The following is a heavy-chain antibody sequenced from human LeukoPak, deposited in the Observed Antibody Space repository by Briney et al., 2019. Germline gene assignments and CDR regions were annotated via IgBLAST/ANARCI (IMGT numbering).Heavy chain of an antibody. CDR3: AREGPGIAVAGPYNWFDP. D-gene: IGHD6-19*01. CDR1: GYTFTSYG. Sequence: ASVKVSCKASGYTFTSYGISWVRQAPGRGLEWMGWISAYNGNTNYAQKLQGRVTMTTDTSTSTAYMELRSLRSDDTAVYYCAREGPGIAVAGPYNWFDPWGQGTLVTVSS. CDR2: ISAYNGNT. J-gene: IGHJ5*02. V-gene: IGHV1-18*01.